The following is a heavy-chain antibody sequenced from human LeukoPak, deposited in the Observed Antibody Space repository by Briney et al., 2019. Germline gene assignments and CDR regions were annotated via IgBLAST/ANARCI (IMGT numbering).Heavy chain of an antibody. Sequence: GGSLRLSRAASGFTISSNYMSWVRQAPGKGLEWVSILYSGGGTYYADSVKGRFTISRDNSKNTLYLQMNSLRAEDTAVYYCVRPSSSWYYYYGMDVWGQGTTVTVSS. D-gene: IGHD6-13*01. CDR3: VRPSSSWYYYYGMDV. J-gene: IGHJ6*02. V-gene: IGHV3-66*04. CDR2: LYSGGGT. CDR1: GFTISSNY.